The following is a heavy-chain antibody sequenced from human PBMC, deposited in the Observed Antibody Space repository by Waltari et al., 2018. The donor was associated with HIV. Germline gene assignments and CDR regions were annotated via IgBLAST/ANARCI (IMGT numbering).Heavy chain of an antibody. D-gene: IGHD5-12*01. J-gene: IGHJ4*02. CDR3: AKDMYRVATIHFDY. Sequence: YYADSVKGRFTISRDNSKNSLYLQMNSLRTEDTALYYCAKDMYRVATIHFDYWGQGTLVTVSS. V-gene: IGHV3-43*01.